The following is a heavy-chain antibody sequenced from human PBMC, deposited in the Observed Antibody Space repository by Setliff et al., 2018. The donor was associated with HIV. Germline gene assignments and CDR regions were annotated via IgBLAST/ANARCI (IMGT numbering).Heavy chain of an antibody. CDR1: GYTFTDYY. Sequence: VASVKVSCKASGYTFTDYYIHWVRQAPGQGLEWMGRINPKSGGTNYVQKFQGRVTMTRDTSINTAYLELSRLRSDDTAVYYCARKSGFGEYIMFDYWGQGTLVTVSS. CDR2: INPKSGGT. V-gene: IGHV1-2*06. D-gene: IGHD3-10*01. CDR3: ARKSGFGEYIMFDY. J-gene: IGHJ4*02.